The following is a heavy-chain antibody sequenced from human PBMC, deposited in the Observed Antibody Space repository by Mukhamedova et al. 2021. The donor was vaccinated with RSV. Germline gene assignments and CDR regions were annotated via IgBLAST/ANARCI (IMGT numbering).Heavy chain of an antibody. J-gene: IGHJ4*02. Sequence: VRQAPGKGLVWVSRINSDGSSTSYADSVKGRFTISRDNAKNTLYLQMNSLRAEDTAVYYCASTMYSSGWFSFDYWGQGTLVTVSS. D-gene: IGHD6-19*01. V-gene: IGHV3-74*01. CDR2: INSDGSST. CDR3: ASTMYSSGWFSFDY.